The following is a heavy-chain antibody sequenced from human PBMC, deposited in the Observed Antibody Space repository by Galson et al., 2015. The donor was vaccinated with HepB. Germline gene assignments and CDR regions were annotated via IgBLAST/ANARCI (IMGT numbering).Heavy chain of an antibody. CDR1: GFTFSNAW. CDR3: TTPIVVVPAAITDY. Sequence: SLRLSCAASGFTFSNAWMNWVRQAPGKGLEWVGRIKSKTDGGTTDYAAPVKGRFTISRDDSKNTLYLQMNSLKTEDTAVYYCTTPIVVVPAAITDYWGQGTLVTVSS. V-gene: IGHV3-15*07. J-gene: IGHJ4*02. D-gene: IGHD2-2*01. CDR2: IKSKTDGGTT.